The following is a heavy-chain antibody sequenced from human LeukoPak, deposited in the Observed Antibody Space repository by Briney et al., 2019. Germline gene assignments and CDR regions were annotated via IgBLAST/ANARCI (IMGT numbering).Heavy chain of an antibody. D-gene: IGHD3-10*01. CDR1: GFTFSSYG. J-gene: IGHJ4*02. CDR3: AKDEPGSYSPSDY. CDR2: ISYDGSNK. V-gene: IGHV3-30*18. Sequence: GRSLRLSCAASGFTFSSYGMHWVRQAPGMGLEWVAIISYDGSNKYYADSVKGRFTISRDNSKNTLYLQVNSLRAEDTAVYYCAKDEPGSYSPSDYWGQGTLVTVSS.